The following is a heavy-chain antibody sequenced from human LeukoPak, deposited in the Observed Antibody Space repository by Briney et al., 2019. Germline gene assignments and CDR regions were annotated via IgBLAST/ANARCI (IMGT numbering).Heavy chain of an antibody. D-gene: IGHD6-6*01. V-gene: IGHV4-61*02. CDR1: GGSISSGSHC. Sequence: SQTLSLTCTVSGGSISSGSHCWSWIRQPAGKGLEWIVRIYTSGSTNYNPSLKSRVTISVDTSKNQFSLKLSSVTAADTAVYYCARGSYSSSSYYYYYYMDVWGKGTTVTVSS. CDR3: ARGSYSSSSYYYYYYMDV. CDR2: IYTSGST. J-gene: IGHJ6*03.